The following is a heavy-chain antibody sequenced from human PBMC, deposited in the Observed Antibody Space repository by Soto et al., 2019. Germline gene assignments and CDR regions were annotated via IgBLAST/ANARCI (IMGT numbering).Heavy chain of an antibody. V-gene: IGHV1-69*06. Sequence: SVKVSCKASGGTFSSYAISWVRQAPGQGLEWMGGIIPIFGTANYAQKFQGRVTITADKSTSTAYMELSSLRSEDTAVYYCAQYSSSPVYYCYGIDIWDQATTLTVSS. CDR2: IIPIFGTA. J-gene: IGHJ6*02. D-gene: IGHD6-6*01. CDR1: GGTFSSYA. CDR3: AQYSSSPVYYCYGIDI.